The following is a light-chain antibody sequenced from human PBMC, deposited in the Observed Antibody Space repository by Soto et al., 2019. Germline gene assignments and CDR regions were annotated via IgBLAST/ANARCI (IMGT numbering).Light chain of an antibody. V-gene: IGKV3-11*01. CDR1: QSVSSY. CDR3: QQRSNWPPIT. Sequence: EIVFTQSPPTLSLSPGERATLSCRASQSVSSYLAWYQQKPGQAPRLLIYDASNRATGIPARFSGSGSGTDFTLTISSLEPEDFAVYYCQQRSNWPPITFGQGTRLEIK. J-gene: IGKJ5*01. CDR2: DAS.